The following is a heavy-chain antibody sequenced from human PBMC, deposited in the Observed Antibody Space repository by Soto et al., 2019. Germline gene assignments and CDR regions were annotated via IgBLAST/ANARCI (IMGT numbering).Heavy chain of an antibody. CDR3: ARTLYSYGPRFDY. D-gene: IGHD5-18*01. CDR2: IYYSGST. Sequence: QVQLQESGPGLVKPSETLSLTCTVSGGSISSYYWSWIRQPPGKGLEWIGYIYYSGSTNYNPSPXXRXXISVDTSKNQFSLKLSSVTAADTAVYSCARTLYSYGPRFDYWGQGTLVTVSS. J-gene: IGHJ4*02. CDR1: GGSISSYY. V-gene: IGHV4-59*01.